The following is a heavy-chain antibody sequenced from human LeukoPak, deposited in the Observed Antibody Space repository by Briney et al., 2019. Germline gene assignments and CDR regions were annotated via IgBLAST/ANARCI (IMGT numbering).Heavy chain of an antibody. Sequence: PSQTLSLTCTVSGGSISSGSYYWSWIRQPAGKGLEWIGRIYTSGSTNYNPSLKSRVAISVDTSKSQFSLKLSSVTAADTAVYYCAGAVRDGYNPRWGQGTLVTVSS. CDR2: IYTSGST. CDR1: GGSISSGSYY. J-gene: IGHJ4*02. D-gene: IGHD5-24*01. CDR3: AGAVRDGYNPR. V-gene: IGHV4-61*02.